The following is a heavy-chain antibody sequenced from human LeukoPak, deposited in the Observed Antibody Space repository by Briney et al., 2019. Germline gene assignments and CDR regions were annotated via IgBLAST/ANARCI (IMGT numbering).Heavy chain of an antibody. CDR1: GGSISSYY. CDR3: ARKVMVRGVIIFDY. D-gene: IGHD3-10*01. Sequence: SETLSLTCTVSGGSISSYYWSWLRQPPGKGLEWIGYMYYSGSTNYNPSLKSRVTISVDTSKNQFSLKLSSVTAADTAVYYCARKVMVRGVIIFDYWGQGTLVTVSS. CDR2: MYYSGST. V-gene: IGHV4-59*01. J-gene: IGHJ4*02.